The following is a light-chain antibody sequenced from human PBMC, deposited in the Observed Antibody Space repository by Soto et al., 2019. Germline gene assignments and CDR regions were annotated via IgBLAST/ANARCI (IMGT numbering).Light chain of an antibody. CDR3: HQRQSWPRT. CDR1: QSVNTR. Sequence: EIVMTQSPVTLSVSPGERATLSCTASQSVNTRLAWYQHKPGQAPRLLIYLASNRAAGVPARFSGSGSGTDFTLTISDVEPEDFAVYYCHQRQSWPRTFGQGTKVDIK. J-gene: IGKJ1*01. V-gene: IGKV3-11*01. CDR2: LAS.